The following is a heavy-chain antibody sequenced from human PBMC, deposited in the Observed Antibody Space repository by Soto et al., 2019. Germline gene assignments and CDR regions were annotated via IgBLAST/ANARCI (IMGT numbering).Heavy chain of an antibody. CDR1: GFTFSSYA. D-gene: IGHD6-13*01. J-gene: IGHJ4*02. Sequence: GGSLRLSCGASGFTFSSYAMSWVRQAPGKGLEWVSAISGSGGSTYYADSVKGRFTISRDNSKNALYLQMNSLRAEDTAVYYCAEGYSSSHRYFDYWGQGTLVTVYS. V-gene: IGHV3-23*01. CDR3: AEGYSSSHRYFDY. CDR2: ISGSGGST.